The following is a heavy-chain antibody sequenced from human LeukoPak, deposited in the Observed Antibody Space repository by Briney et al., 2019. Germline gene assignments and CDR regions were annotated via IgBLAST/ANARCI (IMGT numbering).Heavy chain of an antibody. D-gene: IGHD5-24*01. CDR3: ARVVLGRRWLQTSYYYGMDV. CDR1: GCTFSSYA. Sequence: ASVKVSCKASGCTFSSYAISWVRQAPGQGLEWMGRIIPIFGTANYAQKFQGRVTITADESTSTAYMELSSLRSEDTAVYYCARVVLGRRWLQTSYYYGMDVWGQGTTVTVSS. CDR2: IIPIFGTA. J-gene: IGHJ6*02. V-gene: IGHV1-69*13.